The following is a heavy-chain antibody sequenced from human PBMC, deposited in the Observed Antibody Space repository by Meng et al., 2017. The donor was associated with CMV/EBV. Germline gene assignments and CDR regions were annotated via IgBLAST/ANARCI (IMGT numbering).Heavy chain of an antibody. CDR2: IKQDGSEK. J-gene: IGHJ3*02. D-gene: IGHD3-3*01. CDR1: GFTFSSYS. V-gene: IGHV3-7*01. CDR3: ARALRFLESYDAFDI. Sequence: GESLKISCAASGFTFSSYSMNWVRQAPGKGLEWVANIKQDGSEKYYVDSVKGRFTISRDNAKNSLYLQMNSLRAEDTAVYYCARALRFLESYDAFDIWGQGTMVTVSS.